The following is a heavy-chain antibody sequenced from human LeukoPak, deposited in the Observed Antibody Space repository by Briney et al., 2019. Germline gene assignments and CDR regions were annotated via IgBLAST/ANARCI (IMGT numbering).Heavy chain of an antibody. CDR1: GYSFTSYW. Sequence: GESLKFSCKGSGYSFTSYWSSWVRQMPGKGLEWMGRIDPSDSYHNYRPSFQGHVTISADKSISTAYLQWSSLKATDTAMYYCARLRVRGVIGAFDIRGQGTMVTVSS. CDR2: IDPSDSYH. D-gene: IGHD3-10*01. V-gene: IGHV5-10-1*01. J-gene: IGHJ3*02. CDR3: ARLRVRGVIGAFDI.